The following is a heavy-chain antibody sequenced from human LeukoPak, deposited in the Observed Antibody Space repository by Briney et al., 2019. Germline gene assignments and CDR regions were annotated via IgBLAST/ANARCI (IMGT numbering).Heavy chain of an antibody. D-gene: IGHD1-26*01. CDR3: AKDSRGFDSGSYGQH. Sequence: PGGSLRLSCAASGFTFSSYSVNWVRQAPGKGLEWVSAISGSGGSTYYADSVKGRFAIPRDNSKNTLYLQMNRLRAEDTAVYYCAKDSRGFDSGSYGQHWGQGTLVTVSS. V-gene: IGHV3-23*01. CDR2: ISGSGGST. CDR1: GFTFSSYS. J-gene: IGHJ1*01.